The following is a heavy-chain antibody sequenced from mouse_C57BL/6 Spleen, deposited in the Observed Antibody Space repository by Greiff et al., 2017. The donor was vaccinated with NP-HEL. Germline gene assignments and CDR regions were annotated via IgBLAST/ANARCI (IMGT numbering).Heavy chain of an antibody. J-gene: IGHJ4*01. CDR3: ARKGITTVVADYAMDY. V-gene: IGHV2-2*01. Sequence: VQVVESGPGLVQPSQSLSITCTVSGFSLTSYGVHWVRQSPGKGLEWLGVIWSGGSTDYNAAFISRLSISKDNSKSQVFFKMNSLQADDTAIYYCARKGITTVVADYAMDYWGQGTSVTISS. D-gene: IGHD1-1*01. CDR1: GFSLTSYG. CDR2: IWSGGST.